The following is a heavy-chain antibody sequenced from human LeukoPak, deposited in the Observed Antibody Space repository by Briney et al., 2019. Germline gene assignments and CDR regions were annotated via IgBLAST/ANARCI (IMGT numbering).Heavy chain of an antibody. Sequence: GGSLRLSCAAAGFTFSSYAMSWVRQAPGKGLEWVAAISGSAGTTSYAYYIKALFTISSDNSKNTLYLQLISLRAEDTAVYYCAKGLGYDSSGYYSGFDYWGQGTLVTVSS. CDR2: ISGSAGTT. CDR1: GFTFSSYA. CDR3: AKGLGYDSSGYYSGFDY. J-gene: IGHJ4*02. V-gene: IGHV3-23*01. D-gene: IGHD3-22*01.